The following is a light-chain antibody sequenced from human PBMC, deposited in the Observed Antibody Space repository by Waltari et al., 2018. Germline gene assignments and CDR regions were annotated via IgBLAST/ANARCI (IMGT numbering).Light chain of an antibody. Sequence: DIQMTQSPSSLSASVGDRVTITCQASQAISNHLNWYQHKPGKAPEPLIFDATNLETGVPSRFRGSGSGTDVTLTIPSLQPEDCATDYCQQYDNLASFGGGTKVEIK. CDR2: DAT. V-gene: IGKV1-33*01. CDR1: QAISNH. CDR3: QQYDNLAS. J-gene: IGKJ4*01.